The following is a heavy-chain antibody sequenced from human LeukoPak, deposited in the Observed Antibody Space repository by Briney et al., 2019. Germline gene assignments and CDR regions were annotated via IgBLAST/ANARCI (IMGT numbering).Heavy chain of an antibody. CDR1: GFTFSSYS. CDR2: ISGSSSYI. J-gene: IGHJ4*02. V-gene: IGHV3-21*01. CDR3: ARDTGYCGGDCYPSFDY. Sequence: PGGSLRLSCAASGFTFSSYSMNWVRQAPGKGLEWVSSISGSSSYIYYADSVKGRFTISRDNAKNSLYLQMNSLRAEDTAVYYCARDTGYCGGDCYPSFDYWGQGTLVTVSS. D-gene: IGHD2-21*02.